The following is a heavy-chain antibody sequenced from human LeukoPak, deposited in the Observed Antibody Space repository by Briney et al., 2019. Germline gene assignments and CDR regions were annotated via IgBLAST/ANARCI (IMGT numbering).Heavy chain of an antibody. Sequence: KTSETLSLPCTVSGGSISRYTWRWIRQPAGKGPAWIGRIYSSWNTKYNPSLQSRVTMSVDTSKNQFSLKLGSVTAADTAVYYCVKARQDAFDVWGQGTKVTVSS. J-gene: IGHJ3*01. CDR2: IYSSWNT. V-gene: IGHV4-4*07. CDR3: VKARQDAFDV. CDR1: GGSISRYT.